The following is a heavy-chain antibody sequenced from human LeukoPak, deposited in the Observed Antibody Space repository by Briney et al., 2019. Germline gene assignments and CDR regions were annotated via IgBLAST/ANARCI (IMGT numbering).Heavy chain of an antibody. CDR2: MWYDGTNR. V-gene: IGHV3-33*01. D-gene: IGHD3-10*01. Sequence: PGRSLRLSCEASGFTLSTYGMHWVRQAPGRGLEWVAAMWYDGTNRDYADSVEGRFTISRDISKHTLYLQMNSLRPEDTAVYYCTRSDLTYGPFDYWGQGALVTVSS. CDR3: TRSDLTYGPFDY. J-gene: IGHJ4*02. CDR1: GFTLSTYG.